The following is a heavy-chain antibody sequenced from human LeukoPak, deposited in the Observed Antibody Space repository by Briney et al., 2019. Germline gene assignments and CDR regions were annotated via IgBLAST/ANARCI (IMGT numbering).Heavy chain of an antibody. CDR3: AKDLNRAAARPTYYYMDV. J-gene: IGHJ6*03. Sequence: GGSLRLSCAASGFTFSSYGMHWVRQAPGKGLEWVAFIRYDGSNKYYADSVKGRFTISRDNSKNTLYLQMNSLRAEDTAVYYCAKDLNRAAARPTYYYMDVWGKGTTVTISS. V-gene: IGHV3-30*02. D-gene: IGHD6-13*01. CDR1: GFTFSSYG. CDR2: IRYDGSNK.